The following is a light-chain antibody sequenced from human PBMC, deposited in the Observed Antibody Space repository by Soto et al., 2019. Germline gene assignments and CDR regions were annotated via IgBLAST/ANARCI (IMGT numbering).Light chain of an antibody. Sequence: DLQMTQSPSCLCASVGDRFTVTCRASQSISSYLNWYQQKPGKAPKLLXYAASSLQSGVPSRFSGSGSGTDFTLTISSLKPEDFANYYCQQSYSTHPITFGQGTRLEIK. CDR3: QQSYSTHPIT. CDR1: QSISSY. V-gene: IGKV1-39*01. CDR2: AAS. J-gene: IGKJ5*01.